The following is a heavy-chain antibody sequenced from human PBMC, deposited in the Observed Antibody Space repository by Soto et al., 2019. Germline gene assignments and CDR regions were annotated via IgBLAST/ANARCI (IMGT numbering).Heavy chain of an antibody. V-gene: IGHV4-59*08. D-gene: IGHD5-12*01. CDR2: IYYSGST. Sequence: SETLSLTCTVSGGSISSYYWSWIRQPPGKGLEWIGYIYYSGSTNYNPSLKSRVTISVDTSKNQFSLKLSSVTAADTAVYYCARQASRVLHNSGYDPFDYWGQGTLVTVSS. J-gene: IGHJ4*02. CDR1: GGSISSYY. CDR3: ARQASRVLHNSGYDPFDY.